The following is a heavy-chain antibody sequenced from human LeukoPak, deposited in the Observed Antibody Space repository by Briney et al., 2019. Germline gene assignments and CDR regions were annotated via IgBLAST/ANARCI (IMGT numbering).Heavy chain of an antibody. J-gene: IGHJ6*02. CDR1: GFSFSSYS. V-gene: IGHV3-21*01. Sequence: GGSLRLSCAASGFSFSSYSMNWVRQAPGKGLEWVSSISSSSSYIYYADSVKGRFTISRDNAKNSLYLQMNSLRAEDTAVYYCARGRTDYYYGMDVWGQGTTVTVSS. CDR2: ISSSSSYI. D-gene: IGHD1-1*01. CDR3: ARGRTDYYYGMDV.